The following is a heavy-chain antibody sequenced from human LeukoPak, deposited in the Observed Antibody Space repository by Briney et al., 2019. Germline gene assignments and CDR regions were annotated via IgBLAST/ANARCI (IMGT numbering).Heavy chain of an antibody. V-gene: IGHV3-30-3*01. CDR2: ISYDGSNK. CDR1: GFTFSSYA. CDR3: TRSSVYDTYFDY. Sequence: GGSLRLSCAASGFTFSSYAMHWVRQAPGKGLEWVAVISYDGSNKYYADSVKGRFTISRDNSKNTLYLQMNSLRAEDTAVYYCTRSSVYDTYFDYWGQGTLVTVSS. D-gene: IGHD3-22*01. J-gene: IGHJ4*02.